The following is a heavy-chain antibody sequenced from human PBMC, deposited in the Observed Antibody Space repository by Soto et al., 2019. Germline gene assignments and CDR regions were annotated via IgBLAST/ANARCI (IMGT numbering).Heavy chain of an antibody. CDR3: ARDQVTIFGVVIIGGGWFDP. CDR1: GFTVSSYW. D-gene: IGHD3-3*01. V-gene: IGHV3-7*03. CDR2: IKQDGSEK. Sequence: EVQLVESGGGLVQPGGSLRLSCAASGFTVSSYWMSWVRQAPGKGLEWVANIKQDGSEKYYVDSVKGRFTISRDNAKNSLYLQMNSLRAEDTAVYYCARDQVTIFGVVIIGGGWFDPWGQGTLVTVSS. J-gene: IGHJ5*02.